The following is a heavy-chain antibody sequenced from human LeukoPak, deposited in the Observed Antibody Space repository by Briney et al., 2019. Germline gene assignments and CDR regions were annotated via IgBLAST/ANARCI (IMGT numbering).Heavy chain of an antibody. D-gene: IGHD6-13*01. Sequence: GGSLRLSCAASGFTFSSYAMHWVRQAPDKGLEWVAVISYDGSNKYYADSVKGRFTISRDNSKNTLYLQMNSLRAEDTAVYYCARDIGSNWTLFDYWGQGTLVTVSS. J-gene: IGHJ4*02. CDR3: ARDIGSNWTLFDY. CDR1: GFTFSSYA. V-gene: IGHV3-30*04. CDR2: ISYDGSNK.